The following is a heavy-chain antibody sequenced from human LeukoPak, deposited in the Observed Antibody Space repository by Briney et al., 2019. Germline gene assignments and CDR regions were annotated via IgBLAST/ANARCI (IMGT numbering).Heavy chain of an antibody. CDR3: ATARVRSGFYSDY. CDR1: GFTFTTYV. V-gene: IGHV3-23*01. CDR2: INGSGAVT. D-gene: IGHD2-21*01. Sequence: GGSLRLSCVASGFTFTTYVMSWVRQAPGKVLEWVSGINGSGAVTYYADSVKGRSTISKDSSKETLYLQMSSLRAEDRAVYYCATARVRSGFYSDYWGQATLVTVSS. J-gene: IGHJ4*02.